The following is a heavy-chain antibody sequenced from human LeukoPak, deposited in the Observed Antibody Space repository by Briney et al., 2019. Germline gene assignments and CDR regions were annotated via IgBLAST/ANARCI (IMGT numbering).Heavy chain of an antibody. D-gene: IGHD3-10*01. CDR3: ARSGFGFESHFDA. J-gene: IGHJ4*02. CDR1: GYTFTNFD. CDR2: MNPNTGHT. Sequence: ASVKVSCKASGYTFTNFDINWVRQATGQGLEWLGWMNPNTGHTGFAQKFQGRVTMTRDTSIRPAFLDLNTLTSDDTAVYYRARSGFGFESHFDAWGQGTPVTVSS. V-gene: IGHV1-8*01.